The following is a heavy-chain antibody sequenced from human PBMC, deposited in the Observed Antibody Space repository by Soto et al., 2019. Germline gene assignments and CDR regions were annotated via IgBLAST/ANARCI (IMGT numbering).Heavy chain of an antibody. J-gene: IGHJ5*02. CDR3: ARQVPAAIRLGWFDP. V-gene: IGHV4-39*01. D-gene: IGHD2-2*02. Sequence: ETLSLTCTVSGGSISRSTYYWGWIRQPPGKGLEWIGSIYYSGSTYYRPSLKSRVTISVDTSKNQFSLKLSSVTAADTAVYYCARQVPAAIRLGWFDPWGQGTLVTVSS. CDR2: IYYSGST. CDR1: GGSISRSTYY.